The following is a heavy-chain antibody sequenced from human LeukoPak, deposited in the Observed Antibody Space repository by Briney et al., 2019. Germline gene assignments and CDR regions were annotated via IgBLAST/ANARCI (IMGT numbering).Heavy chain of an antibody. CDR1: GFTFSSYE. Sequence: GGSLRLSCAASGFTFSSYEMNWVRQAPGKGLEWVSCISSSGSTIYYADSVKGRFTISRDNAKNSLYLQMNSLRAEDTAVYYCAELGITMIEGVWGKGTTVTISS. J-gene: IGHJ6*04. CDR2: ISSSGSTI. CDR3: AELGITMIEGV. V-gene: IGHV3-48*03. D-gene: IGHD3-22*01.